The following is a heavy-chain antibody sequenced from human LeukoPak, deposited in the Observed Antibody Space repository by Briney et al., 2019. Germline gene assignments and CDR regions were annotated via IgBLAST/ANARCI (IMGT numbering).Heavy chain of an antibody. V-gene: IGHV3-48*01. J-gene: IGHJ4*02. CDR3: GRGTDGGEVDY. D-gene: IGHD3-10*01. Sequence: GGSLRLSCAASGFTFSSYSMNWVRQAPGKGLEWVSYITRSSSTIYYADSVKGRVTISRDNSKNMLYLQMNSLRAEDTAVYYCGRGTDGGEVDYWGQGTLVTVSS. CDR1: GFTFSSYS. CDR2: ITRSSSTI.